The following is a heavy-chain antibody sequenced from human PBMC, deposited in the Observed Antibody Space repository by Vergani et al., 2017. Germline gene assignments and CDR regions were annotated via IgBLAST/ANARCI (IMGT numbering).Heavy chain of an antibody. CDR3: AADCGGDCYFY. Sequence: QVQLVQSGAEVKKPGASVKVSCKASGYTFTSYYMPWVRQAPGQGLEWMGIINPSGGSTSHAQKFQGRVTMTRDTSTSTVYMELSSLRSEDTAVYYCAADCGGDCYFYGGEGTLVTVSS. CDR2: INPSGGST. V-gene: IGHV1-46*03. J-gene: IGHJ4*02. D-gene: IGHD2-21*01. CDR1: GYTFTSYY.